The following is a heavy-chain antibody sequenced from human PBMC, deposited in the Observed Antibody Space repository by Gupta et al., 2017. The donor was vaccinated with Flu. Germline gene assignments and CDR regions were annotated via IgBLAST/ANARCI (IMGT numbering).Heavy chain of an antibody. D-gene: IGHD1-7*01. CDR2: IIPIFGTA. CDR1: A. CDR3: ARSLTGTTSGYYYMDV. J-gene: IGHJ6*03. Sequence: AISWVRQATGQGLEWMGGIIPIFGTANYAQKCQGRVTITADKSTSTAYMELSSLRSEETAVYYCARSLTGTTSGYYYMDVGGKGTTVTVSS. V-gene: IGHV1-69*06.